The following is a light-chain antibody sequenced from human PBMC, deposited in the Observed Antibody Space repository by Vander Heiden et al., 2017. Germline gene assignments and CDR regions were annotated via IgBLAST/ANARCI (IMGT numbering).Light chain of an antibody. CDR3: MQALQTPIT. V-gene: IGKV2-28*01. CDR2: LGS. CDR1: QSLLYSNGYNY. Sequence: DIVMPQSPLSLPVTPGEPASISCRSSQSLLYSNGYNYLDWYLQKPGQSPQLLIYLGSNRASGVPDRFSGSGSGTDFTLKISKVEAEDVGVYYCMQALQTPITFGQGTRLEIK. J-gene: IGKJ5*01.